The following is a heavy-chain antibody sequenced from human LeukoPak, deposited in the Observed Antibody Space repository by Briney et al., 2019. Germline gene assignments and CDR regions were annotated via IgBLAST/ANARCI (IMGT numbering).Heavy chain of an antibody. V-gene: IGHV3-23*01. J-gene: IGHJ6*03. D-gene: IGHD2/OR15-2a*01. Sequence: GRSLRLSCAASGFTFSSYAMNWVRQAPGKGLEWVSTISGSGDNTYYADSVSGRFTISRDNSKNTLYLQMNSLRADDTAVYYCAKPTLTYYYYYMDVWGKGTTVSVSS. CDR1: GFTFSSYA. CDR2: ISGSGDNT. CDR3: AKPTLTYYYYYMDV.